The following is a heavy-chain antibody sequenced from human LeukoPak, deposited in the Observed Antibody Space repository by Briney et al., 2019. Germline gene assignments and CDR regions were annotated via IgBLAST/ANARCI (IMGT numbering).Heavy chain of an antibody. V-gene: IGHV4-34*01. CDR2: INHSGST. J-gene: IGHJ4*02. Sequence: SETLSLTCAVYGGPFSGYYWGRIRQPPGKGLEWIGEINHSGSTNYNPSLKSRVTISVDTSKNQFSLKLSSVTAADTAVYYCARKGPCCSSSSCYVDYWGQGTLVTVSS. D-gene: IGHD2-2*01. CDR3: ARKGPCCSSSSCYVDY. CDR1: GGPFSGYY.